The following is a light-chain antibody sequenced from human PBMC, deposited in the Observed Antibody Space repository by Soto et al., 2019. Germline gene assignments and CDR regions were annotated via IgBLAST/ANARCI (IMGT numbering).Light chain of an antibody. V-gene: IGKV1-27*01. CDR2: SAS. CDR3: QKYNSAPWT. J-gene: IGKJ1*01. Sequence: DIQMTQSPSSLSASVGDRVTITCRASQGISNYLAWYQQKPGKVPKLLIYSASTLQPVVPSRFSGSGSGTDFTLTISSLQPEDVATYYCQKYNSAPWTFGQGTKVEIK. CDR1: QGISNY.